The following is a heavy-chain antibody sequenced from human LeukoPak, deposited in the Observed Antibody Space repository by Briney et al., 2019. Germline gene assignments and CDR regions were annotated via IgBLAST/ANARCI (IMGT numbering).Heavy chain of an antibody. CDR2: ISGIGGSA. CDR1: GFTFSSYA. CDR3: ARADDSSSWQPNLDY. V-gene: IGHV3-23*01. J-gene: IGHJ4*02. Sequence: GGSLRLSCAASGFTFSSYAMNWVRQAPGKGLEWVSAISGIGGSAYYADSVKGRFTISRDNSKNTLYLQMNSLRAEDTAVYYCARADDSSSWQPNLDYWGQGTLVTVSS. D-gene: IGHD6-13*01.